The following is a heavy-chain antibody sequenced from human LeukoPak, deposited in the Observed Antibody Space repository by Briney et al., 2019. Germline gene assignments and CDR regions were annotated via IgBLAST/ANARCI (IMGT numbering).Heavy chain of an antibody. CDR1: THSVSTDYY. D-gene: IGHD3-10*01. CDR2: IYHDGST. CDR3: ARKGLITVIRGLNFGY. V-gene: IGHV4-38-2*02. J-gene: IGHJ4*02. Sequence: PSETLSHTCTVSTHSVSTDYYWGWIRQPPGKGLEWVGNIYHDGSTYYTPSLKSRVTISVDTSKNQFSLKLTSVTAADTAVYYCARKGLITVIRGLNFGYWGQGTLVSVSS.